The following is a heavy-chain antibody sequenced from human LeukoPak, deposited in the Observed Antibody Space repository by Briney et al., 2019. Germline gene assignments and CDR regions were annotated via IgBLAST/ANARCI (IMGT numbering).Heavy chain of an antibody. V-gene: IGHV3-7*03. Sequence: GGSLRLSCAASGFTFSRNWMSWVRQAPGKGLEWVANIKQDGSEKNYVDSVKGRSTISRDNAKNSLYLQMNSLRAEDTAVYYCAKAPRFGDHATEYYYYYMDVWGKGTTVTVSS. CDR2: IKQDGSEK. J-gene: IGHJ6*03. CDR3: AKAPRFGDHATEYYYYYMDV. CDR1: GFTFSRNW. D-gene: IGHD3-3*01.